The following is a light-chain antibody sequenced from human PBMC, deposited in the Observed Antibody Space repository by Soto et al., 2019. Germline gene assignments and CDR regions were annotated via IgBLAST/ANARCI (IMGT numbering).Light chain of an antibody. CDR1: QGISSY. J-gene: IGKJ2*01. V-gene: IGKV1-9*01. CDR3: QQVNSYPPT. Sequence: DIQLTQSPSFLSASVGDRVTITCRASQGISSYLAWYQQEPGKAPKLLIYTASTLQSGVPSRFTGSGSGTEFTLTISSRQPEDSATYYCQQVNSYPPTLGQGTKLEIK. CDR2: TAS.